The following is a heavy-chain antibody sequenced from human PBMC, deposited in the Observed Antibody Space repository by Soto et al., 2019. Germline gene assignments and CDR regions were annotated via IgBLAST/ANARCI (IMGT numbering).Heavy chain of an antibody. J-gene: IGHJ4*02. CDR2: IYSGGAT. V-gene: IGHV3-66*01. CDR1: GFTVSNNY. Sequence: EVQLVESGGGLVQPGGSLRLSCAASGFTVSNNYMSWVRQAPGKGLEWVSLIYSGGATYYADSVKGRFTTSRDNSKNTLYLQMNSLRAEDTAVYYCARDGTYNWVGGQGILVNVSS. D-gene: IGHD1-1*01. CDR3: ARDGTYNWV.